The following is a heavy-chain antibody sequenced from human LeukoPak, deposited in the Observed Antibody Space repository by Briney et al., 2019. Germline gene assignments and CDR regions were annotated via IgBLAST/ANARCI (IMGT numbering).Heavy chain of an antibody. CDR2: IYPGDSDT. CDR1: GYSFTSYW. Sequence: GESLKISGKTSGYSFTSYWIHWVRQMPGKGLEWMGIIYPGDSDTRYSPSFQGQVTISADKSISTAYLQWSSLKASDTAMYYCARLTFDSSSSYYFDYWGQGTLVTVSS. D-gene: IGHD6-6*01. J-gene: IGHJ4*02. CDR3: ARLTFDSSSSYYFDY. V-gene: IGHV5-51*01.